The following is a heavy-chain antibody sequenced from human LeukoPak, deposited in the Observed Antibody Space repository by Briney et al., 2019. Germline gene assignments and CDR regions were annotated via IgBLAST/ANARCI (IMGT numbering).Heavy chain of an antibody. V-gene: IGHV4-59*12. Sequence: SETLSLTCTVCGGSINYYYWTWIRQSPGEGLEWIGNIYKNGDVNRAETIYNPSLNSRVTMSLDTSKNEISLKLSSVTAADTAVYYCAREGGIVVVPAAPNAFDIWGQGTMVTVSS. D-gene: IGHD2-2*01. CDR2: IYKNGDVNRAET. J-gene: IGHJ3*02. CDR1: GGSINYYY. CDR3: AREGGIVVVPAAPNAFDI.